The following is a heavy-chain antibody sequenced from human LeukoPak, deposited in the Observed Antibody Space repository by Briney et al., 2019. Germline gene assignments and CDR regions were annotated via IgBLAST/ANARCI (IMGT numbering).Heavy chain of an antibody. V-gene: IGHV3-74*01. CDR1: GFTFSSYW. D-gene: IGHD5-18*01. Sequence: PGGSLRLSCAASGFTFSSYWMHWVRQAPGKGLVWVSRINSDGSTTSYADSVKGRSTISRDNSKNTLYLQMNTLRAGDTAVYSCAKNGRGYSSDYFDYWGQGTLVTVSS. CDR2: INSDGSTT. J-gene: IGHJ4*02. CDR3: AKNGRGYSSDYFDY.